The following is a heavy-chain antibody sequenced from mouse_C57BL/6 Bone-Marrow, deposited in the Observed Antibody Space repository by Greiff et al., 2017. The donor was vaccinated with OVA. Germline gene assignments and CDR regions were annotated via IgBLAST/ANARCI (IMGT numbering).Heavy chain of an antibody. Sequence: QVQLKQPGAELVRPGTSVKLSCKASGYTFTSYWMHWVKQRPGQGLEWIGVIDPSDSYTNYNQKFKGKATLTVDTSSSTAYMQLSSLTSEDSAVYYCARDGYDGYSYYAMDYWGQGTSVTVSS. CDR1: GYTFTSYW. D-gene: IGHD2-3*01. CDR3: ARDGYDGYSYYAMDY. J-gene: IGHJ4*01. V-gene: IGHV1-59*01. CDR2: IDPSDSYT.